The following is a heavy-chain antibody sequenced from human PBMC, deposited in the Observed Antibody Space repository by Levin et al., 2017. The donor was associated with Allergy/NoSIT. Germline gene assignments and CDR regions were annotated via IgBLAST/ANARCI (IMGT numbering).Heavy chain of an antibody. V-gene: IGHV1-2*02. D-gene: IGHD6-6*01. CDR3: ARGSSSVCYFDY. J-gene: IGHJ4*02. CDR2: INPNSGGT. CDR1: GYSFTDYY. Sequence: ASVKVSCKAAGYSFTDYYLHWVRQAPGQGLQWLGWINPNSGGTSYVQKFQGRVTMTRDTSINTLYMELSGLRSDDTAVYYCARGSSSVCYFDYWGQGTLVTVSS.